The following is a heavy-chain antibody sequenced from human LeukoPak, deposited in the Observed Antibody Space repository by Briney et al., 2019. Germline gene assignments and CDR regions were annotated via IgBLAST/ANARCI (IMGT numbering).Heavy chain of an antibody. V-gene: IGHV3-30*18. CDR2: ISYDGSNK. D-gene: IGHD1-26*01. Sequence: GGSLRLSCAASRFTFSNYGMHWVRQAPGKGLEWMAVISYDGSNKYYADSVKGRFTISRDNSKNTPYLLMNSLRAEDTAVYYCAKDWDSLDYWGQGTLVTVSS. CDR1: RFTFSNYG. CDR3: AKDWDSLDY. J-gene: IGHJ4*02.